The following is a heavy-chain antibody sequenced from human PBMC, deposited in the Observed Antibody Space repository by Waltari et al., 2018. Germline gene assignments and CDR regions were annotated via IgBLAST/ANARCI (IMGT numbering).Heavy chain of an antibody. V-gene: IGHV4-34*01. D-gene: IGHD6-19*01. J-gene: IGHJ5*02. CDR3: ARFSGWYVYNWFDP. CDR2: INHSGST. Sequence: QVQLQQWGAGLLKPSETLSLTCAVYGGSFSGYYWSWIRQPPGKGLEWIGEINHSGSTNSNPSLKSRVTISVDTSKNQFSLKLSSVTAADTAVYYCARFSGWYVYNWFDPWGQGTLVTVSS. CDR1: GGSFSGYY.